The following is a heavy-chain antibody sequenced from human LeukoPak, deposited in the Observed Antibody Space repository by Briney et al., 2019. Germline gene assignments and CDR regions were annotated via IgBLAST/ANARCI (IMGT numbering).Heavy chain of an antibody. CDR3: ARDSGGLYYDSSGYYRAGAFDI. CDR2: IIPILGIA. D-gene: IGHD3-22*01. CDR1: GGTFTSYA. V-gene: IGHV1-69*04. Sequence: SVKVSCKASGGTFTSYAISWVRQAPAQGLEWMGRIIPILGIANYAQKFQGRVTITADKSTSTAYMELSSLRSEDTAVYYCARDSGGLYYDSSGYYRAGAFDIWGQGTMVTVSS. J-gene: IGHJ3*02.